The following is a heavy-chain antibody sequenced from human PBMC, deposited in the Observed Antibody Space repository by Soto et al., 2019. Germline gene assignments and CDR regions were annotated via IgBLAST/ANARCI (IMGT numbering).Heavy chain of an antibody. CDR1: RGAFGDYW. CDR2: INRDANNI. D-gene: IGHD3-10*02. CDR3: ARDVPHNWFDS. Sequence: EVQLVESGGGLVQPGGSLRLSCEASRGAFGDYWMHWVRQAPGKGLVWVSRINRDANNIIYADSVKGRFTASRDNDXXXXXXXXXSLRVEDTAVYYCARDVPHNWFDSWGQGTLVTVSS. V-gene: IGHV3-74*01. J-gene: IGHJ5*01.